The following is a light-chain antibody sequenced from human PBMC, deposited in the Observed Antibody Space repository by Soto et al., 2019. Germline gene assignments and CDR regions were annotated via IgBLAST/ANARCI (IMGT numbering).Light chain of an antibody. J-gene: IGKJ1*01. CDR3: QQYNNWPRT. CDR1: QSISSN. CDR2: GAS. Sequence: EIVMTQSPATLSVSPGERATLSCRASQSISSNLGWYQQKPGQAPRLLICGASTRAAGIPARFSGGGSGTEFTLTISSLQSEDFAVYYCQQYNNWPRTFGQGTKVEIK. V-gene: IGKV3-15*01.